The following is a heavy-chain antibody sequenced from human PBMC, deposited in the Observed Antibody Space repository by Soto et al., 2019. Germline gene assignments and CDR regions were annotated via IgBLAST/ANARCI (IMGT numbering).Heavy chain of an antibody. CDR3: ARDLSARYYFDY. CDR1: GYTFTSYY. CDR2: INPSGGST. V-gene: IGHV1-46*01. J-gene: IGHJ4*02. Sequence: GASVKVSCKASGYTFTSYYTHWVRQAPGQGLEWMGIINPSGGSTSYAQKFQGRVTMTRDTSTSTVYMELSSLRSEDTAVYYCARDLSARYYFDYWGQGTLVTVSS.